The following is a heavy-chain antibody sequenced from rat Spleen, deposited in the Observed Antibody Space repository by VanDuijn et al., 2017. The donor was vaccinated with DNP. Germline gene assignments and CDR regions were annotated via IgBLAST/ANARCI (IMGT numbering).Heavy chain of an antibody. D-gene: IGHD1-7*01. J-gene: IGHJ2*01. V-gene: IGHV5-25*01. CDR3: AKDGDYVPFDY. Sequence: EVQLVESGGGLVQPGRSLKLSCAASGFTFSNYYMAWVRQAPKKGLEWVATISTSGSRTYYPDSVKGRFTISRDNAKSSLYLQMNSLRSEDTATYYCAKDGDYVPFDYWGQGVMVTVSS. CDR1: GFTFSNYY. CDR2: ISTSGSRT.